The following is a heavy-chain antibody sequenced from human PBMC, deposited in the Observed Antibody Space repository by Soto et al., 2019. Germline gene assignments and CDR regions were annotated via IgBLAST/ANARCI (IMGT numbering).Heavy chain of an antibody. Sequence: QVQLVESGGGVVQPGRSLRLSCAGTESTFSTYDIHWVRQAPGKGPDWVAHISTGGSSEYWEDSVKGRFTISRDNTKNTVYLQLNSLRTEDTAVYYCARGPRQGAFDIWGQGTMVTVSS. CDR2: ISTGGSSE. J-gene: IGHJ3*02. CDR3: ARGPRQGAFDI. CDR1: ESTFSTYD. V-gene: IGHV3-30-3*01.